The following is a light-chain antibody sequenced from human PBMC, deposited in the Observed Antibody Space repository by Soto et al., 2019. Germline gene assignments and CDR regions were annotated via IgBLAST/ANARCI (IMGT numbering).Light chain of an antibody. CDR3: QQYGSAPRLT. V-gene: IGKV3-20*01. J-gene: IGKJ4*01. CDR2: GAS. CDR1: QSLSNSY. Sequence: EIVLTQSPDTLSLSPGESATLSCRASQSLSNSYLAWYQQKPGQAPRLLIYGASSRATGIPDRFSGSGSGTDFILTISRLEPEDFAIYYCQQYGSAPRLTFGGGTKVEIK.